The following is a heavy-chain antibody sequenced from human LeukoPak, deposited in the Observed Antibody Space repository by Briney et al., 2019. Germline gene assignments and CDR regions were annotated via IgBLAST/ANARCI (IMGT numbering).Heavy chain of an antibody. D-gene: IGHD2-8*01. Sequence: ASVKVSCKASGYMLTSYDMNWVRQATGQGPEYMGWMNPASGNTGYAQKFQGRVTMTWDTSINTAYMEVRSLRYEDTAVYYCARPTNRPSRYYGLDAWGQGTTVTVSS. J-gene: IGHJ6*02. CDR3: ARPTNRPSRYYGLDA. V-gene: IGHV1-8*01. CDR1: GYMLTSYD. CDR2: MNPASGNT.